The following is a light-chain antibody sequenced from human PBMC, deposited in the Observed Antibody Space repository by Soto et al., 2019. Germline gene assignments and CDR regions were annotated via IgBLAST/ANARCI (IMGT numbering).Light chain of an antibody. CDR1: QSVSNNY. CDR3: QQYGSSGT. CDR2: GAS. V-gene: IGKV3-20*01. J-gene: IGKJ1*01. Sequence: EIVLTQSPGTLSLSPGERATLSCRASQSVSNNYLAWYQQKPGQAPRLLIYGASNRATGITDRFSGSGSGTDFALTISRLEPEDSAVYYCQQYGSSGTFGQGTKVDIK.